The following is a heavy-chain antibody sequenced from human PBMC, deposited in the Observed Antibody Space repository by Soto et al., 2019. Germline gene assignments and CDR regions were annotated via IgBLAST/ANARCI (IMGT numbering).Heavy chain of an antibody. Sequence: PSHTLSLTCAISGDSVSSNSGAWNLIRQSPSRGLEWLGRTYYRSKWYNEYSVSVKGRISINPDTSKNQFSLQLNSVTPEDSAVYYCARTQSVFEYWGQGTQVTVSS. V-gene: IGHV6-1*01. CDR2: TYYRSKWYN. CDR3: ARTQSVFEY. J-gene: IGHJ4*02. CDR1: GDSVSSNSGA.